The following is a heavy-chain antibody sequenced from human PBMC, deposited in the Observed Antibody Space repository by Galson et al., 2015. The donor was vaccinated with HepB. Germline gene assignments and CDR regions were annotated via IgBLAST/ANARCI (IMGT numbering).Heavy chain of an antibody. J-gene: IGHJ4*02. D-gene: IGHD3-10*01. CDR3: ARDGLWFGELFDY. CDR2: IIPILGIA. CDR1: GGTFSSYA. Sequence: SVKVSCKASGGTFSSYAISWVRQAPGQGLEWMGRIIPILGIANYAQKFQGRVTITADKSTSTAYMELSSLRSEDTAVYYCARDGLWFGELFDYWGQGTLVTVSS. V-gene: IGHV1-69*04.